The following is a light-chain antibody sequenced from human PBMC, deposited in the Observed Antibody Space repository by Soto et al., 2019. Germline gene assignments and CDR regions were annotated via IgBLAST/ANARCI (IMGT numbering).Light chain of an antibody. CDR2: NND. J-gene: IGLJ2*01. CDR3: APCDDSLDVPV. V-gene: IGLV1-44*01. Sequence: QSVLTQPPSASGTPGQRVTISCSGSSSDIGTNAVNWYQQLPGTAPKLVIFNNDQRPSGVPDRFSGTKSGTSASLVISGLQSEDEADYYCAPCDDSLDVPVFGGGTQLTVL. CDR1: SSDIGTNA.